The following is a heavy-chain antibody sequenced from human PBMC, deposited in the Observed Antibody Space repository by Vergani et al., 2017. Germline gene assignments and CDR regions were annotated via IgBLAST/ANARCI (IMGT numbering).Heavy chain of an antibody. D-gene: IGHD5-24*01. CDR3: ARDHRDYNNYPGTFDI. Sequence: VQLVESGGGLVQPGGSLRLSCAASGFSFSDHYMTRIRQAPGKGLEWVSYISNSGNTIEYADSVKGRFSISRDNAKSSLFLQMDSLRAEDTAVYYCARDHRDYNNYPGTFDIWGQGSMVTVSS. V-gene: IGHV3-11*01. J-gene: IGHJ3*02. CDR2: ISNSGNTI. CDR1: GFSFSDHY.